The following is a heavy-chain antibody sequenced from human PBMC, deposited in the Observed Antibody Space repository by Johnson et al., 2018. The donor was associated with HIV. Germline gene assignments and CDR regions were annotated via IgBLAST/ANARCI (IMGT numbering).Heavy chain of an antibody. CDR3: ARRGGSGWSAFDI. D-gene: IGHD6-19*01. J-gene: IGHJ3*02. CDR2: ISYDGSNK. CDR1: GFTLGSFG. V-gene: IGHV3-30*03. Sequence: VQLVESGGGVVQPGRSLRLSCAASGFTLGSFGMHWVRQAPGKGLEWVAVISYDGSNKYYTDSVKGRFTISRDNSKNTLYLQMNSLNTDDTAFYYCARRGGSGWSAFDIWGQGTLVTVSS.